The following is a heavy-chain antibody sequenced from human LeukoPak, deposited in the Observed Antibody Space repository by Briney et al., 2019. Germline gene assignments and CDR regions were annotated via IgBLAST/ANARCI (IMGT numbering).Heavy chain of an antibody. Sequence: GGSLRLSCAASGFTVSSNYMSWVRQAPGEGLEWVSVIYSGGSTYYADSVKGRFTISRDNSKNTLYLQMNSLRAEDTAAYYCARPYDSSGYWHFDYWGQGTLVTVSS. J-gene: IGHJ4*02. V-gene: IGHV3-66*01. D-gene: IGHD3-22*01. CDR3: ARPYDSSGYWHFDY. CDR1: GFTVSSNY. CDR2: IYSGGST.